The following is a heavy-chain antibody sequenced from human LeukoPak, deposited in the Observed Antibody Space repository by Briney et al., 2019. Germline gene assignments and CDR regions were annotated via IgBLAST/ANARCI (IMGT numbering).Heavy chain of an antibody. Sequence: PGGSLRLSCAASGFAFSSYWMSWVRQAPGKGLECVANINEDGSEKHYVDSVKGRFTISRDNAKKSLYLQMNSLSAEDTAVYYCARAGSLDSWGQGTPVTVSS. J-gene: IGHJ4*02. D-gene: IGHD3-10*01. CDR2: INEDGSEK. V-gene: IGHV3-7*01. CDR3: ARAGSLDS. CDR1: GFAFSSYW.